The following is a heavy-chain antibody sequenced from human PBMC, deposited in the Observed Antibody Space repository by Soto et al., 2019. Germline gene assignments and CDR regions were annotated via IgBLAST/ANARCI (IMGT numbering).Heavy chain of an antibody. CDR1: GGTFSSYA. V-gene: IGHV1-2*02. CDR2: IIPNNAGVT. D-gene: IGHD2-15*01. Sequence: QVQLVQSGAEVKKPGSSVKVSCKASGGTFSSYAISWVRQAPGQGLEWMGGIIPNNAGVTKYAQKFQGRVTMTRDTSITTAYMELSRLTSDDTAVYYCARGGGGSLNWVDPWGQGTLVTVSS. CDR3: ARGGGGSLNWVDP. J-gene: IGHJ5*02.